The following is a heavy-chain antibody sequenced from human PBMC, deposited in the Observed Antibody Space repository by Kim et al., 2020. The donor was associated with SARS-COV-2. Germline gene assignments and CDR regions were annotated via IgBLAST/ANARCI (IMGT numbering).Heavy chain of an antibody. J-gene: IGHJ4*02. V-gene: IGHV4-34*01. D-gene: IGHD3-10*01. CDR3: ARGEGPYGSESYYKAGFDY. Sequence: RVTISVDTSKNQFSLKLSSVTAADTAVYYCARGEGPYGSESYYKAGFDYWGQGTLVTVSS.